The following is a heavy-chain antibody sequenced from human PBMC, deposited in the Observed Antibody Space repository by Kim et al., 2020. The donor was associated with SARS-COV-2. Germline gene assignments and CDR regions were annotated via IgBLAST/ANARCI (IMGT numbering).Heavy chain of an antibody. D-gene: IGHD3-10*01. Sequence: GSLRLSCAASGFTFSDYYMSWIRQAPGKGLEWVSYISSSGSTIYYADSVKGRFTISRDNAKNSLYLQMNSLRAEDTAVYYCASPLLSGSYYSSYYYYGMDVWGQGTTVTVSS. V-gene: IGHV3-11*04. CDR2: ISSSGSTI. CDR3: ASPLLSGSYYSSYYYYGMDV. CDR1: GFTFSDYY. J-gene: IGHJ6*02.